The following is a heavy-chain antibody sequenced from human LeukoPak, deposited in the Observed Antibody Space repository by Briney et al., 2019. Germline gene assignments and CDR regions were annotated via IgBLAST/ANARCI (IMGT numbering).Heavy chain of an antibody. D-gene: IGHD6-19*01. CDR2: IYSGGST. Sequence: GGSLRLSCAASGFTFSSNYMSWVRQAPGKGLEWVSVIYSGGSTYYADSVKGRFTISRDNSKNTLYLQMNSLRAEDTAVYYCARAGSSGYNDYWGQGTLVTVSS. CDR1: GFTFSSNY. V-gene: IGHV3-53*01. CDR3: ARAGSSGYNDY. J-gene: IGHJ4*02.